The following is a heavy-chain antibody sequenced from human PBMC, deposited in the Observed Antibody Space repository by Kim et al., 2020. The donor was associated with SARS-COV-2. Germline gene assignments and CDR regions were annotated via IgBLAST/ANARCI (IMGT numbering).Heavy chain of an antibody. J-gene: IGHJ4*02. V-gene: IGHV3-21*01. CDR2: ISSSSYI. CDR1: GFTFSSYS. Sequence: GGSLRLSCVASGFTFSSYSMNWVRQAPGKGLEWVSSISSSSYIYYADSVKGRFTISRDNAKNSLYLQMNSLRAEDTAVYYCARGDSSTWGVDYWGQGTLV. D-gene: IGHD6-13*01. CDR3: ARGDSSTWGVDY.